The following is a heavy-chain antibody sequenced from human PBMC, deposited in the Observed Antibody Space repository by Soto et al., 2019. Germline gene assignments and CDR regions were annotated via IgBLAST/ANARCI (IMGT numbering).Heavy chain of an antibody. CDR1: GGSISSGGYS. CDR2: IYHSGST. J-gene: IGHJ4*02. CDR3: ARGDYGDGYFDY. D-gene: IGHD4-17*01. Sequence: QLQLQESGSGLEKPSQTLSLTCAVSGGSISSGGYSWSWIRQPPGKGLEGIGYIYHSGSTYYNPSLKSRVTISVDRSKNQFSLKLSSVTAADTAVYYCARGDYGDGYFDYWGQGTLVTVSS. V-gene: IGHV4-30-2*01.